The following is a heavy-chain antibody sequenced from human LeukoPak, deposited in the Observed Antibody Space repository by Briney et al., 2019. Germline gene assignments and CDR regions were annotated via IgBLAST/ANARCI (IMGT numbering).Heavy chain of an antibody. D-gene: IGHD3-22*01. V-gene: IGHV3-33*01. J-gene: IGHJ4*02. CDR1: GFTFSSYG. CDR3: ARGVGYYDSSGTIDY. Sequence: GGSLRLSCAASGFTFSSYGMHWVRQAPGKGLEWVAVVWYDGSKKYSADSVKGRITIARDDSKNTLYLQMNSLRAEDTAVYYCARGVGYYDSSGTIDYWGQGTLVTVSS. CDR2: VWYDGSKK.